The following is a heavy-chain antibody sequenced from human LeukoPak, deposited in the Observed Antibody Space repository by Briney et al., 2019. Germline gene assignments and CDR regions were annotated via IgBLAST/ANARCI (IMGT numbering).Heavy chain of an antibody. V-gene: IGHV1-18*01. Sequence: GASVKVSCKASGYTFTSYGISWVRQAPGQGLEWMGWISAYNGNTNYAQKLQGRVTMTTDTSTSTAYMELRSLRSDDTAVYYCARDYDDSSGYYSFDYWGQGTLVTVSS. CDR1: GYTFTSYG. CDR3: ARDYDDSSGYYSFDY. D-gene: IGHD3-22*01. CDR2: ISAYNGNT. J-gene: IGHJ4*02.